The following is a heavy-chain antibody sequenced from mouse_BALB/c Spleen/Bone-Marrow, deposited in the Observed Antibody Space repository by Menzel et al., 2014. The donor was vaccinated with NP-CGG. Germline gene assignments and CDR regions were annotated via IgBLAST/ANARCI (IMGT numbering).Heavy chain of an antibody. CDR1: GFTFSSFG. CDR2: ISSGSSTI. CDR3: TRGGNWEDFDY. V-gene: IGHV5-17*02. D-gene: IGHD4-1*01. Sequence: EVHLVESGGGLVQPGGSRKLSCAASGFTFSSFGMHWVRQAPERGLEWVAYISSGSSTIFYADTVKGRFTTSRDNPKNTLFLQMTSLRSEDTAMYYCTRGGNWEDFDYWGQGTTLTVSS. J-gene: IGHJ2*01.